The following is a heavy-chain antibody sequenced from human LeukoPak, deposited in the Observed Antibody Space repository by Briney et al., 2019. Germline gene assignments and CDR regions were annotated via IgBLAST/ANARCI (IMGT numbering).Heavy chain of an antibody. CDR1: GASIRNSTYY. D-gene: IGHD2-8*01. J-gene: IGHJ4*02. CDR3: ARLRDDNGAWYYFDS. CDR2: LYYSGST. Sequence: SETLSLTCTVSGASIRNSTYYWGWIRQPPGKGLEWIGSLYYSGSTYYSPSLENRVTISLDTFKNQFSLKLSSVTAADTAVYFCARLRDDNGAWYYFDSWGQGTLVTVSS. V-gene: IGHV4-39*01.